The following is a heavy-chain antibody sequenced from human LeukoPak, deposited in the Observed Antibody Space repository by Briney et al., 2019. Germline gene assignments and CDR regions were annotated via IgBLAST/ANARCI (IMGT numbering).Heavy chain of an antibody. CDR3: ARDKGPYWYFDL. CDR1: DGSITSYY. CDR2: IYNSGST. V-gene: IGHV4-59*01. Sequence: SETLSLTCTVSDGSITSYYWNWIRQPPGKGLEWIGNIYNSGSTDYNPFLKSRVTISLNTSKNQLSLKLSSVTAPDTAVYYCARDKGPYWYFDLWGRGTLVTVSS. J-gene: IGHJ2*01.